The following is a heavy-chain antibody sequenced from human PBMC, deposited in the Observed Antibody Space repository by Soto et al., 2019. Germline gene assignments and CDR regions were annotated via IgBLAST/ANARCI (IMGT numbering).Heavy chain of an antibody. CDR1: EFAVSTNY. V-gene: IGHV3-66*01. CDR2: IYSTNTT. Sequence: PGGSLRLSCVASEFAVSTNYMSWVRQAPGKGLEWVSIIYSTNTTYYADSKRGRFTIYRDNTKNTLYLQMNSLSAEDTAVYYCARGSGGSGRSYYYGLDVWGQGT. CDR3: ARGSGGSGRSYYYGLDV. D-gene: IGHD3-10*01. J-gene: IGHJ6*02.